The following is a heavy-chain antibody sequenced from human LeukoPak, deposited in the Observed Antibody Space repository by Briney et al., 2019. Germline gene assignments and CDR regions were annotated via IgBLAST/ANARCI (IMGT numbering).Heavy chain of an antibody. CDR2: INHSGST. Sequence: SETLSLTCAVYGGSFSGYYWSWIRQPPGKGLEWIGEINHSGSTNYNPSLKSRVTISVDTSKNQFSLKLSSVTAADTAVYYCARVRLRYFDRPSRSNYFDYWGQGTLVTVSS. D-gene: IGHD3-9*01. CDR1: GGSFSGYY. CDR3: ARVRLRYFDRPSRSNYFDY. V-gene: IGHV4-34*01. J-gene: IGHJ4*02.